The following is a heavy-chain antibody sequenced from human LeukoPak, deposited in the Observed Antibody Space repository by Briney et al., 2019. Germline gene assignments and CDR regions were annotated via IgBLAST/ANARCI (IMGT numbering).Heavy chain of an antibody. CDR1: GGSVSSGSYY. CDR2: IYYSGST. CDR3: ARASGWDPNQYDY. D-gene: IGHD6-19*01. V-gene: IGHV4-61*01. J-gene: IGHJ4*02. Sequence: SETLSLTCTVSGGSVSSGSYYWSWLRPPPGKGLEWIGYIYYSGSTNYNPSLESRVTISVDTSKNQSSLKLSSVTGADTAVYYCARASGWDPNQYDYWGQGTLVTVSS.